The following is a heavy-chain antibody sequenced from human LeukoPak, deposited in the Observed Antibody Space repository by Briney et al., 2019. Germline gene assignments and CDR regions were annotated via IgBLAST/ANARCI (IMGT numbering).Heavy chain of an antibody. V-gene: IGHV4-59*01. D-gene: IGHD1-14*01. CDR1: GGSMSSYY. Sequence: SETLSLTCTVSGGSMSSYYWSWIRQPPGNGLAWIGYIYYSGSTNYNPSLKSRVTISVDTSKNQFSLKLSSVTAADTAVYYCARLNGARRYYVDVWGKGTTVTVSS. CDR2: IYYSGST. J-gene: IGHJ6*03. CDR3: ARLNGARRYYVDV.